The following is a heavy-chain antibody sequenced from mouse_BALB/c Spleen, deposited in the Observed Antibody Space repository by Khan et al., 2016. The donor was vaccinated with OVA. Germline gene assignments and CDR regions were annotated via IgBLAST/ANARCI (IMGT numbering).Heavy chain of an antibody. D-gene: IGHD6-2*01. CDR3: AKISSYWYSDV. V-gene: IGHV9-1*02. J-gene: IGHJ1*01. Sequence: LVESGPELKKPGETVKISCKASGYTFTNYGMNWVKQAPGKGLKWMGWINTYTGEPTYADAFKGRFVFSLETSASTAYLQISNLKNEDMTTYFCAKISSYWYSDVWGAGTTVTVSS. CDR1: GYTFTNYG. CDR2: INTYTGEP.